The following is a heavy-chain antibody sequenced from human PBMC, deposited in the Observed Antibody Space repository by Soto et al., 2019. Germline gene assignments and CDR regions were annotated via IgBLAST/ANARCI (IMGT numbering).Heavy chain of an antibody. J-gene: IGHJ5*02. CDR2: IIPILGIA. V-gene: IGHV1-69*02. CDR3: ARVVTRYCSGGSCYSRWFDP. CDR1: GGTFSSYT. D-gene: IGHD2-15*01. Sequence: QVQLVQSGAEVKKPGSSVKVSCKASGGTFSSYTISWVRQAPGQGLEWMGRIIPILGIANYAQKFQGRVTITADKSTSTAYMELSSLRSEDTAVYYCARVVTRYCSGGSCYSRWFDPWGQGTLVTVSS.